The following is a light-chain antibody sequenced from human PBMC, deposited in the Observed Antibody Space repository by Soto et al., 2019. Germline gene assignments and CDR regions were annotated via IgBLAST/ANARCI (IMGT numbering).Light chain of an antibody. CDR1: SSNIGAGYD. V-gene: IGLV1-40*01. CDR3: QSYDSSLSGYV. J-gene: IGLJ1*01. Sequence: QAVVTQPPSVSGAPGQRVTICCTGSSSNIGAGYDVHWCQQLPGTAPKLLIYDNSNRPSGVPDRFSGSKSGTSASRAITGLQAEDEADYYCQSYDSSLSGYVFGTGTKVTVL. CDR2: DNS.